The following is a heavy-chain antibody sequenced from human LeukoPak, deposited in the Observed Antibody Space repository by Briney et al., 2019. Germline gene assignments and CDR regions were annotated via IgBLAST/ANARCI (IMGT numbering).Heavy chain of an antibody. Sequence: PGGSLRLSCAASGFTFSSYAMHWVRQAPGKGLEYVSAISSNRGSTYYANSVKGRFTISRDNSKNTLYLQMGSLRAEDMAVYYCARLVGAIQNYFDYWGQGTLVTVSS. J-gene: IGHJ4*02. D-gene: IGHD1-26*01. CDR3: ARLVGAIQNYFDY. V-gene: IGHV3-64*01. CDR2: ISSNRGST. CDR1: GFTFSSYA.